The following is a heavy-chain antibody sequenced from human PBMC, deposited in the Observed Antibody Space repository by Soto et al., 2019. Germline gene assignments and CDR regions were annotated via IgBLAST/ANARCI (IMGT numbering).Heavy chain of an antibody. J-gene: IGHJ4*02. CDR3: AKSRGDTWRLYYFNF. CDR2: ISGSGGSI. Sequence: EVQLLESGGGLVQPGGSLRLSCVVSGLPSSIYSMRWVRQAPGKGLEWVSGISGSGGSIYYADAVKGRFTVSRDNSKNTLYLQMNSLRADDTAIYYCAKSRGDTWRLYYFNFWGQGTLVTVSS. D-gene: IGHD1-26*01. CDR1: GLPSSIYS. V-gene: IGHV3-23*01.